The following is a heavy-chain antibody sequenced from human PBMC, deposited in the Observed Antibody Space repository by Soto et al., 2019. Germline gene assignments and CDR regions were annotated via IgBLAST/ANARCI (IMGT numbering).Heavy chain of an antibody. CDR1: GGSISTYY. Sequence: SETLSLTCTVSGGSISTYYWSWIRQPPGKGLEWIGYIYYRGSTNYNPSLKSRVTISVDTSKNQFSLKLSSVTAADTAVYYCARLTEMAGIDYWGQGTLVTVSS. CDR2: IYYRGST. CDR3: ARLTEMAGIDY. D-gene: IGHD6-19*01. V-gene: IGHV4-59*08. J-gene: IGHJ4*02.